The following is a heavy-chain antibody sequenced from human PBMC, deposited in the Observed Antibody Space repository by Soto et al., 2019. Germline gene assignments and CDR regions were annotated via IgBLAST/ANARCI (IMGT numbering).Heavy chain of an antibody. CDR2: IVPIVDTS. V-gene: IGHV1-69*11. CDR3: VRVVAIPGYPDN. CDR1: GGTFSSYA. J-gene: IGHJ4*02. D-gene: IGHD5-12*01. Sequence: QVQLVQSGAEVRQPASSVKVSCKTSGGTFSSYAISWVRQAPGQGLEWMGWIVPIVDTSTYAQKFQGRVTITADEYTSTVFMELSSLSSADTDVYYCVRVVAIPGYPDNWGQGTLVTVSS.